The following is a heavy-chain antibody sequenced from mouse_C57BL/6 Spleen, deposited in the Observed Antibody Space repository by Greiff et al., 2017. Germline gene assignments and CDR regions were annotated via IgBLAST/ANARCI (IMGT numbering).Heavy chain of an antibody. CDR3: TFYSNYAMDY. CDR2: IDPEDGDT. Sequence: EVQLQQSGAELVRPGASVKLSCTASGFNIKDYYMHWVKQRPEQGLEWIGRIDPEDGDTGYAPKFEGKATMTADTSSNTAYLQLSSLTSEDTAVYYCTFYSNYAMDYWGQGTSVTVSS. CDR1: GFNIKDYY. J-gene: IGHJ4*01. V-gene: IGHV14-1*01. D-gene: IGHD2-5*01.